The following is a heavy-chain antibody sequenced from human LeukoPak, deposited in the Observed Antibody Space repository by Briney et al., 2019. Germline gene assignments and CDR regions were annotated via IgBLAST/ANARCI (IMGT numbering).Heavy chain of an antibody. CDR3: AKVGRWLQFSSLFDY. J-gene: IGHJ4*02. V-gene: IGHV3-23*01. D-gene: IGHD5-24*01. CDR2: ISGSGGST. CDR1: GFTCSSYA. Sequence: GSLRLSCAASGFTCSSYAMSWVRQAPGKGLEWVSAISGSGGSTYYADSVKGRFTISRDNSKNTLYLQMNSLRAEDTAVYYCAKVGRWLQFSSLFDYWGQGPLVTVSS.